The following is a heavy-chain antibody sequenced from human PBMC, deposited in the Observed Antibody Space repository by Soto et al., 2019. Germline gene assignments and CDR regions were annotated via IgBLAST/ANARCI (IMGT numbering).Heavy chain of an antibody. D-gene: IGHD5-12*01. CDR3: ASANSGYGLRYMDV. CDR2: INHSGST. Sequence: SETLSLTCAFYGWSFSGYYWSWIRQPPGKGLEWIGEINHSGSTNYNPSLKSRVTISVDTSKNQFSLKLSSVTAADTAVYYCASANSGYGLRYMDVWGKGTTVTVSS. CDR1: GWSFSGYY. J-gene: IGHJ6*03. V-gene: IGHV4-34*01.